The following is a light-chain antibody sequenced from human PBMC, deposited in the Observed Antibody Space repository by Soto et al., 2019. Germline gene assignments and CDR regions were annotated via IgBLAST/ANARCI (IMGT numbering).Light chain of an antibody. CDR3: ATWDASLNEWV. J-gene: IGLJ3*02. V-gene: IGLV1-44*01. CDR2: ADD. Sequence: QSVLTQPPSASGTPGQRVTISCSGSSSNIGSSTVNWYQQLPGTAPKLLIYADDQRPSGVPDRFSGSKSGTSASLAISGLQFEDEADYYCATWDASLNEWVFGGGTKVTVL. CDR1: SSNIGSST.